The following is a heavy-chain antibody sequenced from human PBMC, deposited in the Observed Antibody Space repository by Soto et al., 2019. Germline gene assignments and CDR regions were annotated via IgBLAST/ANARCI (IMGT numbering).Heavy chain of an antibody. CDR1: GFTFSNAW. J-gene: IGHJ6*03. Sequence: GGSLRLSCAASGFTFSNAWMSWVRQAPGKGLEWVGRIKSKTDGGTTDYAAPVKGRFTISRDDSKNTLYLQMNSLKTEDAAVYYCTTEGWELTYYYYMDVWGKGTTVTVSS. CDR2: IKSKTDGGTT. D-gene: IGHD1-26*01. CDR3: TTEGWELTYYYYMDV. V-gene: IGHV3-15*01.